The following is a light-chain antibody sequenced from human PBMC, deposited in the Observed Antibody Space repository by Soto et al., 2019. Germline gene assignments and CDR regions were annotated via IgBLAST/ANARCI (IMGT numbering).Light chain of an antibody. Sequence: HSALTQPASVSGSPGQSITISWTGTSSDVGGYNYVSWYQQHPGKDPKLMIYEVSNRPSGVSNRFSGSKSGNTASLTISGRQAEDEADYYCRSYTSSSTLVFGPGTKLTVL. J-gene: IGLJ1*01. CDR2: EVS. CDR3: RSYTSSSTLV. V-gene: IGLV2-14*01. CDR1: SSDVGGYNY.